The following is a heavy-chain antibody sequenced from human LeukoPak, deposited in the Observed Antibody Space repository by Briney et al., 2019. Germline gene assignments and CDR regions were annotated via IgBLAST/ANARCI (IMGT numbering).Heavy chain of an antibody. Sequence: VASVKVSCKASGYTFTNYFVHWVRQAPGQGLEWMGWISPQSGDTNSAQKFQGRVTMTRDTSIATSYMELSSLTSDDTAVYYCARLPLAVAGTTSDDYWGQGTLVTVSS. CDR1: GYTFTNYF. D-gene: IGHD6-19*01. CDR3: ARLPLAVAGTTSDDY. J-gene: IGHJ4*02. V-gene: IGHV1-2*02. CDR2: ISPQSGDT.